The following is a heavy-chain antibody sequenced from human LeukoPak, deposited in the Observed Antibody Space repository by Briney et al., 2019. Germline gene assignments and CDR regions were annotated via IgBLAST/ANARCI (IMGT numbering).Heavy chain of an antibody. V-gene: IGHV1-2*02. D-gene: IGHD5-24*01. CDR3: ARDKEMATITLDY. Sequence: ASVKVSCKASGYTFTGCYMHWVRQAPGQGLEWMGWINPNSGGTNYAQKFQGRVTMTRDTSISAAYMELSRLRSDDTAVYYCARDKEMATITLDYWGQGTLVTVSS. CDR2: INPNSGGT. J-gene: IGHJ4*02. CDR1: GYTFTGCY.